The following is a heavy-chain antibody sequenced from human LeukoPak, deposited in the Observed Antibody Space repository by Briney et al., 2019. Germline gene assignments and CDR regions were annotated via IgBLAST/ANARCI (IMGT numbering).Heavy chain of an antibody. Sequence: SETLSLTCAVSGYSSSSGYYWGWIRQPPGKGLEWIGSIYHSGSTYYNPSLKSRVTISVDTSKNQFSLKLSSVTAADTAVSYWARLYYDSSGESTFDYWGQGTLVTVSS. CDR2: IYHSGST. J-gene: IGHJ4*02. CDR1: GYSSSSGYY. D-gene: IGHD3-22*01. CDR3: ARLYYDSSGESTFDY. V-gene: IGHV4-38-2*01.